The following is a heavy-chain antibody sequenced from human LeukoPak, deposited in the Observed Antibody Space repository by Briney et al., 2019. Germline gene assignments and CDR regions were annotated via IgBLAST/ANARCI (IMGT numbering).Heavy chain of an antibody. CDR3: AKATVVTPRNAFDI. CDR2: INPNSGST. D-gene: IGHD4-23*01. J-gene: IGHJ3*02. CDR1: GYTFTGYY. V-gene: IGHV1-46*01. Sequence: ASVKVSCKASGYTFTGYYMHWVRQAPGQGLEWMGWINPNSGSTSYAQKFQGRVTMTRDTSTSTVYMELSSLRSEDTAVYYCAKATVVTPRNAFDIWGQGTMVTVSS.